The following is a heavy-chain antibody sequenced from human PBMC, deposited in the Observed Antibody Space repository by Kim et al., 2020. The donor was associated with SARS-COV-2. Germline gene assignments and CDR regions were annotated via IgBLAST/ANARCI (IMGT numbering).Heavy chain of an antibody. D-gene: IGHD2-2*01. V-gene: IGHV4-34*01. CDR2: INHSGSI. CDR1: GESFSGYQ. J-gene: IGHJ6*02. CDR3: ARGRAGVVPAPVLGIGPHYEYFIMDV. Sequence: SETLSLTCAVYGESFSGYQWSWIRQPPGKGLKWIGQINHSGSINYNPSLKSRVTISTDTSKNQFSLKLTSVTAADTAFYYCARGRAGVVPAPVLGIGPHYEYFIMDVWGRGTTVTVSS.